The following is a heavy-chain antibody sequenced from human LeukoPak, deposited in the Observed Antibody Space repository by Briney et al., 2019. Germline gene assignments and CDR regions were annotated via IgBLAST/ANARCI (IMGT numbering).Heavy chain of an antibody. D-gene: IGHD2-15*01. CDR1: GYIFTDYY. V-gene: IGHV1/OR15-1*04. Sequence: ASVKVSCKASGYIFTDYYMHWVRQAPGQELGWMGRINPNSGGTNYAQKFQGRVTMTRDTSISTAYMELSSLRSEDTAVYYCARAYCSGGSCYSGYWGQGTLVTVSS. CDR2: INPNSGGT. J-gene: IGHJ4*02. CDR3: ARAYCSGGSCYSGY.